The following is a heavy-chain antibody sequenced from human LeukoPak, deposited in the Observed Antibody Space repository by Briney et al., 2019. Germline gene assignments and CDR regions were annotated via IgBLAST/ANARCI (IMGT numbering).Heavy chain of an antibody. Sequence: PGGSLRLSCAASGFSFSSYWMHWVHQAPGKGLVWVSRLNGDGSSTSYLDSVRGRLTISRDNTKNTLYLHMNSLRAEDTGVYYCARGGRHAVTAIVCDHFDSWGRGTLVTVSS. D-gene: IGHD4-23*01. CDR1: GFSFSSYW. CDR3: ARGGRHAVTAIVCDHFDS. J-gene: IGHJ4*02. V-gene: IGHV3-74*01. CDR2: LNGDGSST.